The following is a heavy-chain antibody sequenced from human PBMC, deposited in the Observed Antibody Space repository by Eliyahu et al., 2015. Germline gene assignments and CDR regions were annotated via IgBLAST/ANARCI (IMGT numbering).Heavy chain of an antibody. D-gene: IGHD2-21*02. CDR3: ARDGDCGGDCYKGRGIGFDP. CDR1: GGTFSSYA. Sequence: EVKKPGSSVKVSCKASGGTFSSYAISWVRQAPGQGLEWMGGIIPIFGTANYAQKFQGRVTITADESTSTAYMELSSLRSEDTAVYYCARDGDCGGDCYKGRGIGFDPWGQGTLVTVSS. CDR2: IIPIFGTA. V-gene: IGHV1-69*01. J-gene: IGHJ5*02.